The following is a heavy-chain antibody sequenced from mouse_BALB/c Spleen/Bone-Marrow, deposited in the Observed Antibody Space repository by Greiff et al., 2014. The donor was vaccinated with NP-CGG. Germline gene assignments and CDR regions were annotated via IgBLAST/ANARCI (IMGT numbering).Heavy chain of an antibody. CDR2: ISSGGSYT. V-gene: IGHV5-9-3*01. Sequence: VQLKESGGGLVKPGGSLKLSCAASGFTFSSYAMSWVRQTPEKRLEWVATISSGGSYTYYADSVKGRFTISRDTAKNTLYPQMSSLRSEDTAIYYCARQDYYGSSPHWYFDVWGAGTTVTVSS. CDR1: GFTFSSYA. CDR3: ARQDYYGSSPHWYFDV. J-gene: IGHJ1*01. D-gene: IGHD1-1*01.